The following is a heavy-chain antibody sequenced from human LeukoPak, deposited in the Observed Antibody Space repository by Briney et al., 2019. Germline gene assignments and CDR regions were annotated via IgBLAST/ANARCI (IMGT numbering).Heavy chain of an antibody. CDR2: ISAYNGNT. CDR3: ALSGSYAPFDY. D-gene: IGHD1-26*01. V-gene: IGHV1-18*01. J-gene: IGHJ4*02. CDR1: GYTFTSYG. Sequence: SXXVSCKASGYTFTSYGISWVRQAPGQGLEWMGWISAYNGNTNYAQKLQGRVTMTTDTSTSTAYMELRSLRSDDTAVYYCALSGSYAPFDYWGQGTLVTVSS.